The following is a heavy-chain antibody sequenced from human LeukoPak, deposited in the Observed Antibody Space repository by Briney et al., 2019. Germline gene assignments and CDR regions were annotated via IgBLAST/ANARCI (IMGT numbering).Heavy chain of an antibody. D-gene: IGHD3-22*01. Sequence: GGSLRLSCAASGFTFSSYSMNWVRQAPGKGLEWVSSISSSSSYIYYADSVKGRFTISRDNAKNSLYLQMNSLRAEDTAVYYCARDHQDSSGXDXPWYWGQGTLVTVSS. V-gene: IGHV3-21*01. CDR2: ISSSSSYI. J-gene: IGHJ4*02. CDR3: ARDHQDSSGXDXPWY. CDR1: GFTFSSYS.